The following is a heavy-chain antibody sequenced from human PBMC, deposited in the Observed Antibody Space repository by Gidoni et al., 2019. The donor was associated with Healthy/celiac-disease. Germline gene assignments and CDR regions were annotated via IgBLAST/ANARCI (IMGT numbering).Heavy chain of an antibody. V-gene: IGHV3-23*01. CDR2: ISGSGNST. J-gene: IGHJ6*03. D-gene: IGHD6-13*01. CDR3: AKESIQQLAPRRDYFYYYMDV. CDR1: GFTFSSYA. Sequence: EVQLLESGGGLVQPGGSVRLSCAASGFTFSSYAMSWVGQAPGKGLDWVSVISGSGNSTYYSDSVRGRFTISRDNSNNTLYLQMNSLRAEDTAVYYCAKESIQQLAPRRDYFYYYMDVWGKGTTVTVSS.